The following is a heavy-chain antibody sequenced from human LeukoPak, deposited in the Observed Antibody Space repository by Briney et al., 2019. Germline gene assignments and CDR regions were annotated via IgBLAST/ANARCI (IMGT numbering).Heavy chain of an antibody. CDR3: ARRMGGYYAFDI. CDR2: ISYSGVDI. CDR1: GFTFSDYY. V-gene: IGHV3-11*01. J-gene: IGHJ3*02. Sequence: GGSLRLSCAASGFTFSDYYMTWIRQAPGKGLEWISYISYSGVDIYYADSMRGRFTVTRDNAKNSLYLQMNSLRAEDTAVYYCARRMGGYYAFDIWGQGTMVTVSS. D-gene: IGHD3-16*01.